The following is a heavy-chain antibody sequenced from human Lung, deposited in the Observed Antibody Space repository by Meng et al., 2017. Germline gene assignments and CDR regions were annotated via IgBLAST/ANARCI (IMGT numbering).Heavy chain of an antibody. CDR1: GFTFSRYA. Sequence: LVGSGGGLVQLGGSLGPSCAASGFTFSRYAMSWVRQAPGKGLEWVSAISGSGSSPYYADSVKGRFTISRDNSKNTLYLQMNSLRAEDTAVYYCAKKGWLYWGSGDDYWGQGTLVTVSS. CDR3: AKKGWLYWGSGDDY. J-gene: IGHJ4*02. CDR2: ISGSGSSP. D-gene: IGHD7-27*01. V-gene: IGHV3-23*04.